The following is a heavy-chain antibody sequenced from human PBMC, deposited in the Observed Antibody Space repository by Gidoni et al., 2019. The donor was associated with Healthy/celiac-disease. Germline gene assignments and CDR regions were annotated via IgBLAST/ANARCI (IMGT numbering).Heavy chain of an antibody. Sequence: QVQLVQSGAEVTKPGSSVKVSCKASGGTFSIYAISWVRQAPGQGLEWMGGIIPIVGTANYAHKFQGRVTITADESTSTAYMELSSLRSEDTAVYYCALRSGYYDSSGSFDYWGQGTLVTVSS. CDR2: IIPIVGTA. CDR1: GGTFSIYA. CDR3: ALRSGYYDSSGSFDY. V-gene: IGHV1-69*01. J-gene: IGHJ4*02. D-gene: IGHD3-22*01.